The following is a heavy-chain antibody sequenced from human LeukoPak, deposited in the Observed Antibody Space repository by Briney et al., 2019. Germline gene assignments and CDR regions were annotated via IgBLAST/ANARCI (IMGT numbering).Heavy chain of an antibody. CDR2: IWYDGSNK. CDR3: AKNGVWSGYYPYYYYYYMDV. V-gene: IGHV3-33*06. Sequence: PGRSLRLSCAASGFTFSSYGMHWVRQAPGKGLERVAVIWYDGSNKYYADSVKGRFTISRDNSKNTLYLQMNSLRAEDTAVYYCAKNGVWSGYYPYYYYYYMDVWGKGTTVTVSS. J-gene: IGHJ6*03. D-gene: IGHD3-3*01. CDR1: GFTFSSYG.